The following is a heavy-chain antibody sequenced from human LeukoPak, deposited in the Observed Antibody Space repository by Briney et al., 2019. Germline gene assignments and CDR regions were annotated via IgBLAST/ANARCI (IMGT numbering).Heavy chain of an antibody. CDR2: IYYSGST. V-gene: IGHV4-59*08. D-gene: IGHD3-22*01. J-gene: IGHJ5*02. CDR1: GGSISSYY. CDR3: ARQRGDYYDSSGYYYWFDP. Sequence: PSETLSLTCTVSGGSISSYYWSWIRQPPGKGLEWIGYIYYSGSTNYNPSLKSRVTISVDTSKNQFSLKLSSVTAADTAVYYCARQRGDYYDSSGYYYWFDPWGQGTLVTVSS.